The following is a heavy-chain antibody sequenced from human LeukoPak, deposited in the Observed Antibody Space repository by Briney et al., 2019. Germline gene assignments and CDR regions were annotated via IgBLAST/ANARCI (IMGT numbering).Heavy chain of an antibody. CDR3: AAIAAAALY. J-gene: IGHJ4*02. CDR1: GFTFSGYG. CDR2: IRYDESYQ. V-gene: IGHV3-30*02. Sequence: GGSLRLSCAASGFTFSGYGMHWVRQAPGKGLEWVTYIRYDESYQYYVDSVRGRFTISRDNSKNMLFLQMNSLGAEDTAVYYCAAIAAAALYWGQGTQVTVSS. D-gene: IGHD6-25*01.